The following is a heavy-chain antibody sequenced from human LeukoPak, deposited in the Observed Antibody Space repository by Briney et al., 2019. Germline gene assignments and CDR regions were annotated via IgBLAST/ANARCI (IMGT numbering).Heavy chain of an antibody. V-gene: IGHV3-23*01. D-gene: IGHD3-10*01. J-gene: IGHJ4*02. CDR1: GFTFSSHA. Sequence: GGSLRLSCAASGFTFSSHALSWLRQAPGKGLEWVSTISGSGGSTYYADSVKGRFTISRDNSKNTLYVQMSSLRADDTAVYYCARGYYYGSGSYSTFDYWGQGTLVTVSS. CDR2: ISGSGGST. CDR3: ARGYYYGSGSYSTFDY.